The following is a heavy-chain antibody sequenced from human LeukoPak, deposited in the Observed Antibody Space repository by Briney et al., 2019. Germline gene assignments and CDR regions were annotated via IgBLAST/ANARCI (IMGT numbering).Heavy chain of an antibody. CDR3: ASAYYYDCSGYFLWPDAFDI. Sequence: PSETLSLTCAVSGGSISSGGYSWSWIRQPPGKGLEWIGYIYHSGSTYYNPSLKSRVTISVDRSKNQFSLKLSSVTAADTAVYYCASAYYYDCSGYFLWPDAFDIWGQGTMVTVSS. CDR1: GGSISSGGYS. D-gene: IGHD3-22*01. CDR2: IYHSGST. V-gene: IGHV4-30-2*01. J-gene: IGHJ3*02.